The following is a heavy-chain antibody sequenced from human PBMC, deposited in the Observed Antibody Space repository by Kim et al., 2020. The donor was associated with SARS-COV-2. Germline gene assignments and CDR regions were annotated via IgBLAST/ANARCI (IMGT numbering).Heavy chain of an antibody. CDR3: ARGLYGDYDY. V-gene: IGHV4-31*03. J-gene: IGHJ4*02. Sequence: SETLSLTCTVSGGSISSGGYYWSWIRQHPGKGLEWIGYIYYSGSTYYNPSLKSRVTISVDTSKNQFSLKLSSVTAADTAVYYCARGLYGDYDYWGQGTLVTVSS. D-gene: IGHD4-17*01. CDR1: GGSISSGGYY. CDR2: IYYSGST.